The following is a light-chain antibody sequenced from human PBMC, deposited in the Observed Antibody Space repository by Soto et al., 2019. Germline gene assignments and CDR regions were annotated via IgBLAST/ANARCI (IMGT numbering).Light chain of an antibody. CDR1: QGISSY. J-gene: IGKJ4*01. V-gene: IGKV1-9*01. Sequence: DIQLTQSPSFLSASVGDRVTITCRASQGISSYLAWYQQKPGKAPKLLIYAASTLQSGVPSRFSGSGSGTESTLTISSLQPEDFATYYCQQLNSYLLLTFGGGTKVEIK. CDR3: QQLNSYLLLT. CDR2: AAS.